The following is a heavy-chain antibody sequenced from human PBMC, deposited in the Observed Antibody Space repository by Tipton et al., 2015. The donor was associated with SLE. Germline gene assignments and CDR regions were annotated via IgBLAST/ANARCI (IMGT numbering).Heavy chain of an antibody. V-gene: IGHV4-39*07. D-gene: IGHD5-12*01. CDR3: ARGGVGGYDYFDF. J-gene: IGHJ4*02. CDR2: IFKIGSP. CDR1: GGSISSNDYY. Sequence: TLSLTCSVSGGSISSNDYYWGWIRQPPGKGLEWIGNIFKIGSPHYNPSLKSRVSLSVDTSKNQFSLELTYVTAADTAVYYCARGGVGGYDYFDFWGQGSLVTVSS.